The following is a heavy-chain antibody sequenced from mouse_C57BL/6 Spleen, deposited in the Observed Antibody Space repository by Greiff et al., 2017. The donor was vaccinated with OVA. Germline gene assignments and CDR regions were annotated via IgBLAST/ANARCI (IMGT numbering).Heavy chain of an antibody. CDR2: IHPNSGST. J-gene: IGHJ2*01. Sequence: QVQLQQPGAELVKPGASVKLSCKASGYTFTSYWMHWVKQRPGQGLEWIGMIHPNSGSTNYNEKFKSKATLTVDKSSSTAYMQLSSLTSEDTAVYYCARDDGYYFDYWGQGTTLTVSS. CDR1: GYTFTSYW. D-gene: IGHD2-3*01. V-gene: IGHV1-64*01. CDR3: ARDDGYYFDY.